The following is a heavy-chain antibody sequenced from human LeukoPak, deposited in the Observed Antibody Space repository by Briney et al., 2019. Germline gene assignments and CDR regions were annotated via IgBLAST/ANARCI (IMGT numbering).Heavy chain of an antibody. CDR1: GFIFRSSS. D-gene: IGHD5/OR15-5a*01. J-gene: IGHJ5*02. Sequence: GGSLRLSCAASGFIFRSSSMSWVRQAPGKGLEWVSSISTVGDITHYAESVQGRFTISRDNSRNTLYLQMSSLSVDDTAIYYCAKVKSSLKLVGAWGQGTLVTVSS. V-gene: IGHV3-23*01. CDR2: ISTVGDIT. CDR3: AKVKSSLKLVGA.